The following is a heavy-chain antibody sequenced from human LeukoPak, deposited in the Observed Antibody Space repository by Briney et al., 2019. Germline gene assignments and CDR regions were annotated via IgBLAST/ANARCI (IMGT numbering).Heavy chain of an antibody. Sequence: GVSLRLSCAASGFIFDEYAMHWVRQVPGKGLEWVSGISYSSETIGYVDSVKGRFTISRDNAKKSLYLQMNSLRAEDTALYYCTKDRGGSSQLGDAFDVWGQGTMVSVSS. CDR1: GFIFDEYA. D-gene: IGHD1-26*01. J-gene: IGHJ3*01. V-gene: IGHV3-9*01. CDR2: ISYSSETI. CDR3: TKDRGGSSQLGDAFDV.